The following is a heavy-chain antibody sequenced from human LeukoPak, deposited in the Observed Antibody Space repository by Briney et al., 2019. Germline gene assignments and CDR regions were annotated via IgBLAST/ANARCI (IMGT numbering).Heavy chain of an antibody. J-gene: IGHJ4*02. CDR2: IYTSGST. D-gene: IGHD4-17*01. V-gene: IGHV4-61*02. Sequence: SQTLSLTCTVSGGSISSGSYYWSWIRHPAGKGLEWIGRIYTSGSTNYNPSLKSRVTISVDTSKNQFSLKLSSVTAADTAVYYCARDDYGDYYFDYWGQGTLVTVSS. CDR3: ARDDYGDYYFDY. CDR1: GGSISSGSYY.